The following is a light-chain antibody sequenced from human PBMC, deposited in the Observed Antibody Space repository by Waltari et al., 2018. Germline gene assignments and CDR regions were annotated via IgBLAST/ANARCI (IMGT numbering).Light chain of an antibody. CDR1: QSVSSSY. CDR2: GAS. CDR3: QQYGSSPWT. V-gene: IGKV3-20*01. Sequence: EIVLTQSPGTLSLSPGERATLSCRASQSVSSSYLAWYQQKPGQAPRLLIYGASSRATGIPDRVSGSASGTDFTLTISRLEPEDFAVYYCQQYGSSPWTFGQGTKVEIK. J-gene: IGKJ1*01.